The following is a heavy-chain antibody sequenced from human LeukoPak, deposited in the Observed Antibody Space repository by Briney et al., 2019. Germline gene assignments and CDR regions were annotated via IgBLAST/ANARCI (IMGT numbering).Heavy chain of an antibody. D-gene: IGHD2-2*02. J-gene: IGHJ4*02. CDR2: ISGSGDST. CDR3: AKSRSSSVSCYNY. V-gene: IGHV3-23*01. Sequence: GGSLRLSCAASGSIFNNYAMNWVRQAPGKGLEWVSGISGSGDSTFYADSVKGRFTISRDNSKNTLDLQMNSLRAEDTAVYYCAKSRSSSVSCYNYWGQGTLVTVSS. CDR1: GSIFNNYA.